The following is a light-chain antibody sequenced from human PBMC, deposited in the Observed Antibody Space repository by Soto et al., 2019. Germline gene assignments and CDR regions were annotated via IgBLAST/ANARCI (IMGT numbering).Light chain of an antibody. V-gene: IGLV2-14*01. CDR3: SSFTTSSTIV. J-gene: IGLJ1*01. CDR1: SSDVGSFDS. Sequence: QSALTQPGSVSGSPGQPITISCTGTSSDVGSFDSVAWYQHNPGKAPKLMIYDVSNRPSGVSSRFSGSKSGNTASLSISGLQTEDDANYYCSSFTTSSTIVFGTGTKLTV. CDR2: DVS.